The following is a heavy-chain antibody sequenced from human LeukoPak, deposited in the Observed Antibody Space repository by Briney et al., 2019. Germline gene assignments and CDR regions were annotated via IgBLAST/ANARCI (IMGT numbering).Heavy chain of an antibody. Sequence: GGSLRLSCAGSGFTFSSYWMSWVRQAPGKGLEWVANIKQGGSERYYVDSVKGRFTISRDNAKNSLYLQMNSLRAEDTAVYYCARDTTTSGIVGATKDSAFDIWGQGTMVTVSS. CDR2: IKQGGSER. CDR3: ARDTTTSGIVGATKDSAFDI. D-gene: IGHD1-26*01. CDR1: GFTFSSYW. V-gene: IGHV3-7*01. J-gene: IGHJ3*02.